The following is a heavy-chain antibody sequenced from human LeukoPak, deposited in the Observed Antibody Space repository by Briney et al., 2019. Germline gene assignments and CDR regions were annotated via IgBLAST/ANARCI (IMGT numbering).Heavy chain of an antibody. CDR3: ARDVVGSVWWSDP. CDR1: GYTFIRFS. V-gene: IGHV1-46*01. D-gene: IGHD6-19*01. Sequence: ASVKVSCKASGYTFIRFSMHWVRQAPGQGLEWMGIINPNGGDTDYAQKFQGRVTMTRDTSTSTVYMELSSLRSEDTATYYCARDVVGSVWWSDPWGQGTLVTVSS. CDR2: INPNGGDT. J-gene: IGHJ5*02.